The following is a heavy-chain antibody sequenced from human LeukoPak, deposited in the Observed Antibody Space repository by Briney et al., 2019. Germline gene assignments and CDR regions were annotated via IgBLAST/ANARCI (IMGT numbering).Heavy chain of an antibody. CDR3: ARDRAQEYYDFWSALGWFDP. V-gene: IGHV4-59*01. CDR2: IYYSGST. CDR1: GGSISSYY. J-gene: IGHJ5*02. D-gene: IGHD3-3*01. Sequence: SETPSLTCTVSGGSISSYYWSWIRQPPGKGLEWIGYIYYSGSTNYNPSLKSRVTISVDTSKNQFSLKLSSVTAADTAVYYCARDRAQEYYDFWSALGWFDPWGQGTLVTVSS.